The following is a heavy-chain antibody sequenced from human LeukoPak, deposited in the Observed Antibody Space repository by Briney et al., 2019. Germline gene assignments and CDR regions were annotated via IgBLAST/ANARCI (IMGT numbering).Heavy chain of an antibody. V-gene: IGHV1-18*01. D-gene: IGHD3-10*01. Sequence: ASVKVSCKASGYTFTSYGISWVRQAPGQGLEWMGWISAYNGNTNYAQKLQGRVTMTTDTSTSTAYMELRSLRSDGTAVYYCARDVYLLVRGVIYFDYWGQGTLVTVSS. CDR3: ARDVYLLVRGVIYFDY. CDR1: GYTFTSYG. J-gene: IGHJ4*02. CDR2: ISAYNGNT.